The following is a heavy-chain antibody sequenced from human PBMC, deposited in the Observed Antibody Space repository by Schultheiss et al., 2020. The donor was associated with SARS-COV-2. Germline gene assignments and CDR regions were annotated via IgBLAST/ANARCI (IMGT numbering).Heavy chain of an antibody. J-gene: IGHJ5*02. CDR3: ARDSLSGWGPSEWELPGHFRFDP. Sequence: SVKVSCKASGGTFSSYAISWVRQAPGQGLEWMGGIIPIFGTANYAQKFQGRVTITADESTSTAYMELSSLRSEDTAVYYCARDSLSGWGPSEWELPGHFRFDPWGQGTLVTVSS. V-gene: IGHV1-69*13. CDR1: GGTFSSYA. CDR2: IIPIFGTA. D-gene: IGHD1-26*01.